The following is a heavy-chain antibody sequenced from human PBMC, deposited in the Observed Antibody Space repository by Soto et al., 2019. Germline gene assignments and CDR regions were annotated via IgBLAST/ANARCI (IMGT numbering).Heavy chain of an antibody. CDR1: GYTFTSYA. V-gene: IGHV1-3*01. Sequence: ASVKVSCKASGYTFTSYAMHWVRQAPGQRLEWMGWINAGNGNTKYSQKFQGRVTITRDTSASTAYMELSSLRSEDTAVYYCARAGVSGYCSGGSCYHYYYYGMDVWGQGTTVTVSS. J-gene: IGHJ6*02. CDR3: ARAGVSGYCSGGSCYHYYYYGMDV. D-gene: IGHD2-15*01. CDR2: INAGNGNT.